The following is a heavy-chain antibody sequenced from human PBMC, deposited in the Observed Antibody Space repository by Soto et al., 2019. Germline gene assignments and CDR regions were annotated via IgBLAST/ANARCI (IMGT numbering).Heavy chain of an antibody. CDR2: ISAYNGNT. Sequence: QVQLVQYEAEVKKPGASVRVSCKASGYTFTNFGISWVRQAPGQGLEWMGWISAYNGNTNNAQNSQGRVTMTTDTPTSTAYMKLRSLRSDDTAVYYCARGGTPIDSWGQGTLVTVSS. CDR3: ARGGTPIDS. V-gene: IGHV1-18*01. D-gene: IGHD3-16*01. J-gene: IGHJ4*02. CDR1: GYTFTNFG.